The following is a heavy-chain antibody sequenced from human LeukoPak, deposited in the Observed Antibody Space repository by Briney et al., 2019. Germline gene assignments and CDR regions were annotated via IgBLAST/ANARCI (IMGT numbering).Heavy chain of an antibody. CDR1: GYTFTSYD. J-gene: IGHJ4*02. CDR2: MNPNSGNT. Sequence: ASVKVSCKASGYTFTSYDINWVRQATGQGLEWMGWMNPNSGNTGYAQKFQGRVTMTSNTSINTAYMELSSLRSEDPAIYYCARGVGIVSTISKKHFDDWGQGTLVTVSS. CDR3: ARGVGIVSTISKKHFDD. D-gene: IGHD5/OR15-5a*01. V-gene: IGHV1-8*01.